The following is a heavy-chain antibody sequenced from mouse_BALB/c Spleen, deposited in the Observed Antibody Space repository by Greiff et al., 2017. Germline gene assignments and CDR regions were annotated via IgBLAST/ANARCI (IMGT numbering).Heavy chain of an antibody. Sequence: VQLQESGAELVRPGVSVKISCKGSGYTFTDYAMHWVKQSHAKSLEWIGVISTYYGDASYNQKFKGKATMTVDKSSSTAYMELARLTSEDSAIYYCARGVRRGDYAMDYWGQGTSVTVSS. V-gene: IGHV1S137*01. CDR1: GYTFTDYA. J-gene: IGHJ4*01. D-gene: IGHD2-14*01. CDR3: ARGVRRGDYAMDY. CDR2: ISTYYGDA.